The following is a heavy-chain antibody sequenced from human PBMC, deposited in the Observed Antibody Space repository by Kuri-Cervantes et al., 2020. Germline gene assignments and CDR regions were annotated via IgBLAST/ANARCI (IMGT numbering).Heavy chain of an antibody. CDR2: ISSSSSYI. Sequence: GESLKISCAASGFTFSSYSMSWVRQAPGKGLEWVSSISSSSSYIYYADSVKGRFTISRDNAKNSLYLQMNSLRAEDTAVYYCARARGGDYWGQGTLVTVSS. CDR1: GFTFSSYS. CDR3: ARARGGDY. J-gene: IGHJ4*02. V-gene: IGHV3-21*01. D-gene: IGHD3-16*01.